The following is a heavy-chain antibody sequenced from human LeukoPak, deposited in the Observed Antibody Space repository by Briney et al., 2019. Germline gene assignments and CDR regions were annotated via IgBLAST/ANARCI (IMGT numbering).Heavy chain of an antibody. V-gene: IGHV4-30-4*01. CDR2: TYYSGST. D-gene: IGHD3-22*01. J-gene: IGHJ5*02. CDR1: GGSISSGVYY. Sequence: PSETLSLTCTVSGGSISSGVYYCSWIRQPPGKGLEWIGYTYYSGSTYYNPSLKNRVSISVDTSKNQFSLNLSSVTAADTAVYYCARPYYYDSRIDPWGQGTLVTVSS. CDR3: ARPYYYDSRIDP.